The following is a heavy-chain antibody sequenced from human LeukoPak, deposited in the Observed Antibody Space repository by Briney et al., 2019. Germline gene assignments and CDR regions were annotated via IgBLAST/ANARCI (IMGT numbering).Heavy chain of an antibody. Sequence: SVKVSCKASGGTFSSYAISWVRQAPGQGLEWMGGIIPIFGTANYAQKFQDRVTITTDESTSTAYMELSSVTAADTAVYYCASYDSSGYYYGMDVWGQGTTVTVSS. J-gene: IGHJ6*02. CDR2: IIPIFGTA. CDR3: ASYDSSGYYYGMDV. D-gene: IGHD3-22*01. V-gene: IGHV1-69*05. CDR1: GGTFSSYA.